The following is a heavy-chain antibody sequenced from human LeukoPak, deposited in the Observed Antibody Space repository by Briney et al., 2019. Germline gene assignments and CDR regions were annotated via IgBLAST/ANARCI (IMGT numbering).Heavy chain of an antibody. D-gene: IGHD3-22*01. CDR2: ISGYNGNT. J-gene: IGHJ5*02. Sequence: ASVKVSCKASGYTFTSYGISWVRQAPGQGLEWMGWISGYNGNTNYAQNLQGRVTMTTDTSTSTVYMELRSLRSDDTAVYYCARGFRGKDYYDSSGYVAWGQGTLVTVSS. V-gene: IGHV1-18*01. CDR1: GYTFTSYG. CDR3: ARGFRGKDYYDSSGYVA.